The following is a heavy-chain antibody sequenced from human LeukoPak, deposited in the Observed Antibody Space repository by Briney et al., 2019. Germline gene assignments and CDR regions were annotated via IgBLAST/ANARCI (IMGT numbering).Heavy chain of an antibody. J-gene: IGHJ6*02. D-gene: IGHD2-2*01. CDR2: IWYDGSNK. CDR3: ARFILVVPATDYYYGMDV. CDR1: GFTFSSYG. V-gene: IGHV3-33*01. Sequence: GRSLRLSCAASGFTFSSYGMHWVRQAPGKGLEWVAVIWYDGSNKYYADSVKGRFTISRDNSKNTLYLQMNSLRAEDTAVYYCARFILVVPATDYYYGMDVWGQGTTVTVSS.